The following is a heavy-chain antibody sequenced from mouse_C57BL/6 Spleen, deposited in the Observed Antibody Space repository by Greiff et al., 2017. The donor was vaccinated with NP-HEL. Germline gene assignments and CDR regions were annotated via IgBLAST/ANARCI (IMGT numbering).Heavy chain of an antibody. CDR3: AKKSPYYDYDEGYYAMDY. CDR1: GFSFTSYG. Sequence: QVQLQQSGPGLVQPSQSLSITCTVSGFSFTSYGVHWVRQSPGKGLEWLGVIWRGGSTDYNAAFMSRLSITKDNSKSQVFFKMNSLQADDTAIYYCAKKSPYYDYDEGYYAMDYWGQGTSVTVSS. CDR2: IWRGGST. V-gene: IGHV2-5*01. D-gene: IGHD2-4*01. J-gene: IGHJ4*01.